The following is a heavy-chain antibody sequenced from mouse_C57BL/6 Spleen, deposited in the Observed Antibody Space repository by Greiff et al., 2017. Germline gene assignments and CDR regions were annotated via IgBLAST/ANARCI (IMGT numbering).Heavy chain of an antibody. V-gene: IGHV1-82*01. CDR3: ARWYYGSSYVFDY. Sequence: QVQLQQSGPELVKPGASVKISCKASGYAFSSSWMNWVKQRPGKGLEWIGRIYPGDGDTNYNGKFKGKATLTADKSSSTAYMQLSSLTSEDSAVYFCARWYYGSSYVFDYWGQGTTLTVSS. CDR1: GYAFSSSW. CDR2: IYPGDGDT. D-gene: IGHD1-1*01. J-gene: IGHJ2*01.